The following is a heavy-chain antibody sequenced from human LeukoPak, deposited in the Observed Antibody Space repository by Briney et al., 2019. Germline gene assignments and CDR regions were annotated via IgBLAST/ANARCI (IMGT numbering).Heavy chain of an antibody. V-gene: IGHV3-21*01. J-gene: IGHJ3*02. CDR1: GFTFSSYS. Sequence: GGSLRLSCAASGFTFSSYSMNWVRQAPGKGLEWVSSISSSSYIYYADSVKGRFTISRDNAKNSLYLQMNSLRAEDTAVYYCARDRLYYDFWSGYYDAFDIWGQGTMVTVSS. CDR3: ARDRLYYDFWSGYYDAFDI. D-gene: IGHD3-3*01. CDR2: ISSSSYI.